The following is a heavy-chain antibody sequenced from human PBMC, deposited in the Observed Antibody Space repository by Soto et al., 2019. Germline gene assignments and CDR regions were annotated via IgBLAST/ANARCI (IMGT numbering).Heavy chain of an antibody. J-gene: IGHJ5*02. Sequence: SETLSLTCTVSGGSISSSSYYWGWIRQPPGKGLEWIGSIYYSGSTYYNPSLKSRVTISVDTSKNQFSLKLSSVTAADTAVYYCARLRGKQWLRGGNWFDPWGQGTLVTVSS. V-gene: IGHV4-39*01. CDR3: ARLRGKQWLRGGNWFDP. CDR1: GGSISSSSYY. D-gene: IGHD6-19*01. CDR2: IYYSGST.